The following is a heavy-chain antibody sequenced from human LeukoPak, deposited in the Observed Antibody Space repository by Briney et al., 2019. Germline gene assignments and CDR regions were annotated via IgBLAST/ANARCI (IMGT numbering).Heavy chain of an antibody. CDR1: GYTFTSYT. V-gene: IGHV1-3*01. D-gene: IGHD1-14*01. CDR2: INAGHGNT. Sequence: ASVKVSCKASGYTFTSYTMHWVRQAPGQRPEWMGWINAGHGNTKYSQNFQARVTITRDTSASTAYMELRSLRSEDTAVYYCAKGAGFAEPLPDYWGQGTLVTVSS. CDR3: AKGAGFAEPLPDY. J-gene: IGHJ4*02.